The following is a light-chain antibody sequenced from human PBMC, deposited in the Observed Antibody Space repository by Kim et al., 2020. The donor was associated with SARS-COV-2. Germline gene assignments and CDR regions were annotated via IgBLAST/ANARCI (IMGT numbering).Light chain of an antibody. CDR1: SSDVGSSNS. V-gene: IGLV2-14*03. Sequence: QSALTQPASVSGFPGQSITISCTGTSSDVGSSNSVSWYQQHPGKAPKVMIYDVNSRPSGVSYRFSGSKSGNTASLTISGLQAEDEADYYCSSYTRTSTYVFGTGTKVTVL. CDR2: DVN. J-gene: IGLJ1*01. CDR3: SSYTRTSTYV.